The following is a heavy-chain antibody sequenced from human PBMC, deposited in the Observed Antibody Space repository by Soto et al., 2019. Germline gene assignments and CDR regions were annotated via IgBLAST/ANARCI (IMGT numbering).Heavy chain of an antibody. CDR2: INPNSGGT. CDR1: GYTFTGYY. D-gene: IGHD4-17*01. CDR3: AREREDYGDYDYYYYGMDV. V-gene: IGHV1-2*04. Sequence: QVQLVQSGAEVKKPGASVKVSCKASGYTFTGYYMHWVRQAPGQGLEWMGWINPNSGGTSYAQKFQGWVTMTRDTSISTAYMELSRLRSDDTAVYYCAREREDYGDYDYYYYGMDVWGQGTTVTVSS. J-gene: IGHJ6*02.